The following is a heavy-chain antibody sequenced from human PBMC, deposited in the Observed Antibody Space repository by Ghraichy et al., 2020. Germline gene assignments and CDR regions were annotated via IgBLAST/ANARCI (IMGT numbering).Heavy chain of an antibody. D-gene: IGHD5-24*01. V-gene: IGHV1-18*01. J-gene: IGHJ4*02. CDR3: ARDSRFFARLQRNPIDY. Sequence: ASVKVSCKASGYTFTSYGISWVRQAPGQGLEWMGWISAYNGNTNYAQKLQGRVTMTTDTSTSTAYMELRSLRSDDTAVYYCARDSRFFARLQRNPIDYWGQGTLVTVSS. CDR2: ISAYNGNT. CDR1: GYTFTSYG.